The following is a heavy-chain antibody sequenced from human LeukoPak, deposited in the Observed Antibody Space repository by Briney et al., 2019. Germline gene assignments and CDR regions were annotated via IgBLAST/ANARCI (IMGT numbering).Heavy chain of an antibody. CDR1: GGSISSGSYY. Sequence: PSETLSLTCTVSGGSISSGSYYWSWIRQPAGKGLEWIGRIYTSGSTNYNPSLKSRVTISVDTSKNQFSLKLSSVTAADTAVYYCARRGVEVTVTTWGWLDYWGQGTLVTVSS. CDR3: ARRGVEVTVTTWGWLDY. D-gene: IGHD4-17*01. V-gene: IGHV4-61*02. CDR2: IYTSGST. J-gene: IGHJ4*02.